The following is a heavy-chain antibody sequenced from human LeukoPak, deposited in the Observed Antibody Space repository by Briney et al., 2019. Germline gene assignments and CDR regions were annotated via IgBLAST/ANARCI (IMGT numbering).Heavy chain of an antibody. CDR2: ITRSSDVI. J-gene: IGHJ4*02. V-gene: IGHV3-48*01. CDR1: GFTFSSYS. CDR3: ARDTRRGYFDY. D-gene: IGHD1-26*01. Sequence: GGSLRLSCAASGFTFSSYSINWVRQAPGKGLEWVSYITRSSDVIYYADSVKGRFTVSRDNAGNSLFLQMNSLRAEDMAVYYCARDTRRGYFDYWGQGTLVTVSS.